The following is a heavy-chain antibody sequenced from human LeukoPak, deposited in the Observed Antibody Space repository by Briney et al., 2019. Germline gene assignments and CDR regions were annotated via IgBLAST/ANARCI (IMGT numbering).Heavy chain of an antibody. CDR3: TRGGGSLDWFDP. CDR2: ISSSSTYI. CDR1: GFPFISYN. V-gene: IGHV3-21*01. J-gene: IGHJ5*02. D-gene: IGHD1-26*01. Sequence: KTGGSLRLSCAASGFPFISYNVNWVRQAPGKGLEWVSSISSSSTYIYYADSVKGRFTISRDNAKNSLYLEMNSLRAEDTAVYYCTRGGGSLDWFDPWGQGTLVTVSS.